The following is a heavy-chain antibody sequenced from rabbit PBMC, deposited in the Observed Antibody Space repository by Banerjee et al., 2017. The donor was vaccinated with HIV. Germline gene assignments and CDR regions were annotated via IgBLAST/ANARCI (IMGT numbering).Heavy chain of an antibody. Sequence: VESGGDLVKPGASLTLTCTASRFSFSSSYYMCWVRQAPGKGLEWIACIYGGSSGNTYYASWAKGRFTISKTSSTTVTLQMTSLTAADTATYFCARAGDGGYAYSLWGQGTLVTVS. J-gene: IGHJ4*01. CDR1: RFSFSSSYY. D-gene: IGHD6-1*01. CDR3: ARAGDGGYAYSL. V-gene: IGHV1S40*01. CDR2: IYGGSSGNT.